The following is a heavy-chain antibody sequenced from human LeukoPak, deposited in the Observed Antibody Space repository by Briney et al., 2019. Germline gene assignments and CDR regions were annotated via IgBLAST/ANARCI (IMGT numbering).Heavy chain of an antibody. D-gene: IGHD6-13*01. CDR3: ARDSGYSSSWYAFDI. V-gene: IGHV4-59*01. CDR2: IYYSGST. CDR1: GGSISGYY. J-gene: IGHJ3*02. Sequence: SETLSLTCSVSGGSISGYYWSWIRQPPGQGLEWIGYIYYSGSTNYNPSLKSRVIISRDTSKNQFSLNLSSVTAADTAVYYCARDSGYSSSWYAFDIWGQGTMVTVSS.